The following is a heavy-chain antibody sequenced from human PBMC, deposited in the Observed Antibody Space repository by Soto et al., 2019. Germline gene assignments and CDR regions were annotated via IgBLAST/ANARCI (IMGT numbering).Heavy chain of an antibody. CDR3: ANDRTMARGLRAFDS. CDR2: ISGSGGMT. D-gene: IGHD3-10*01. V-gene: IGHV3-23*01. Sequence: EAQLLQSGGGLVPPGGSLRLSCVASGFAFGNYPMAWVRQTPGKGLEWISTISGSGGMTDYEDSVRGRFRVSIDHCKDTLHLQRNSLRADDPAIYECANDRTMARGLRAFDSWGQGTTV. J-gene: IGHJ3*02. CDR1: GFAFGNYP.